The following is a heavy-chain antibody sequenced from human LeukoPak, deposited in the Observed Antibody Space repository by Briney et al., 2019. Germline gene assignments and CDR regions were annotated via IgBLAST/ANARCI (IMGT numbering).Heavy chain of an antibody. CDR2: ISSSSSTI. CDR1: GFTFSSYS. J-gene: IGHJ3*02. V-gene: IGHV3-48*04. CDR3: ARARGSYSSDI. D-gene: IGHD1-26*01. Sequence: GGSLRLSCAASGFTFSSYSMNWVRQAPGKGLEWVSYISSSSSTIYYADSVKGRFTISRDNAKNSLYLQMNSLRAEDTAVYYCARARGSYSSDIWGQGTMVTVSS.